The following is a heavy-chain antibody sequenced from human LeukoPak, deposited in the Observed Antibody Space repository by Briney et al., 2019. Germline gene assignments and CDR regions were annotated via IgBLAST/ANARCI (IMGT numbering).Heavy chain of an antibody. CDR1: GFTFSSYG. CDR2: ISYDGSNK. CDR3: AKENYYDSSGSYFDY. V-gene: IGHV3-30*18. Sequence: GGSLRLSCAASGFTFSSYGMRWVRQAPGKGLEWVAVISYDGSNKYYADSVKGRFTISRDNSKNTLYLQMNSLRAEDTAVYYCAKENYYDSSGSYFDYWGQGTLVTVSS. J-gene: IGHJ4*02. D-gene: IGHD3-22*01.